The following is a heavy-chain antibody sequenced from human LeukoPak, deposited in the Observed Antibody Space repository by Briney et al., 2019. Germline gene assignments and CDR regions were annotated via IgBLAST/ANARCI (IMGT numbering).Heavy chain of an antibody. J-gene: IGHJ4*02. D-gene: IGHD4-11*01. Sequence: GGSLRLSCAASGFTFSSHAMTWVRQAPGKGLQWVSSISINADDTHYADSVKGRFTISRDNSNNTLYLQMNNLRSEDTAVYYCAKLTTSWGQGTLVTVSS. CDR2: ISINADDT. CDR3: AKLTTS. CDR1: GFTFSSHA. V-gene: IGHV3-23*01.